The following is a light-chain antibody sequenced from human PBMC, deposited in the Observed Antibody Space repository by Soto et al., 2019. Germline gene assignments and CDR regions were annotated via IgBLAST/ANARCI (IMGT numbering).Light chain of an antibody. V-gene: IGLV2-14*03. Sequence: QSALTQDASVSGSPGQSITISCTGTSSDVGGFNYVSWYQQHPGKAPKLMIYDVFTRPSGVSNRFSGSKSGNTASLTISALQAEDEADYYCTSSTSTSTYVFGSGTKLTVL. CDR1: SSDVGGFNY. CDR2: DVF. CDR3: TSSTSTSTYV. J-gene: IGLJ1*01.